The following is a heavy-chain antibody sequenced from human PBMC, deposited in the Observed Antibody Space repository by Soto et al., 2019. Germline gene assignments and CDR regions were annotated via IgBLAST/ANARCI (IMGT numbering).Heavy chain of an antibody. V-gene: IGHV3-48*04. J-gene: IGHJ3*02. CDR1: GFTFSSYS. CDR2: ISSSSSTI. Sequence: GGSLRLSCAASGFTFSSYSMNWVRQAPGKGLEWVSYISSSSSTIYYADSVKGRFTISRDNAKNSLYLQMNSLRAEDTAVYYCASPLYSYGYGGAFDIWGQGTMVTVSS. CDR3: ASPLYSYGYGGAFDI. D-gene: IGHD5-18*01.